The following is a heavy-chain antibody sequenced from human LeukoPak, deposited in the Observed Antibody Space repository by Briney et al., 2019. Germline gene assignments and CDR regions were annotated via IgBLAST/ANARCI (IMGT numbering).Heavy chain of an antibody. Sequence: GGSLRLSCAASGFTFSSYAMHWVSQAPGKGLEWVAVISKDGSNKYYADSVKGRFTISRENSKNTLYLQMNSLRAEDTAVYYCARESYTFDYWGQGTLVTVSS. V-gene: IGHV3-30-3*01. CDR1: GFTFSSYA. J-gene: IGHJ4*02. CDR2: ISKDGSNK. D-gene: IGHD3-10*01. CDR3: ARESYTFDY.